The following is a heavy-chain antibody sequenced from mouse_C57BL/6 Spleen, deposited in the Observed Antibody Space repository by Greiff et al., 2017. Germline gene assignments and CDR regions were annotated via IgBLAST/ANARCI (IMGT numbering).Heavy chain of an antibody. D-gene: IGHD1-1*01. J-gene: IGHJ4*01. CDR2: IDPSDSYT. V-gene: IGHV1-69*01. CDR1: GYTFTSSW. CDR3: AVYGSSYYAMDY. Sequence: QVTLQPPGAELVMPGASVKLSCTASGYTFTSSWMHWVKQRPGQGLAWIGEIDPSDSYTNYNQQFKGKPTLTVDKASSTAYMQHISLTSEDSAVYYCAVYGSSYYAMDYWGQGTSVTVSS.